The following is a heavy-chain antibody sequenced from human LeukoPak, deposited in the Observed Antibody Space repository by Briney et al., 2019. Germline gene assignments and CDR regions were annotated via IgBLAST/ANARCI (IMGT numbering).Heavy chain of an antibody. Sequence: PGGSLRLSCAASGFTFSSYEMNWVRQAPGKGLEWVSSISSSSSYIYYADSVKGRFTISRDNAKNSLYLQMNSLRAEDTAVYYCASQMIQPSGDWDYWGQGTLVTVSS. CDR2: ISSSSSYI. D-gene: IGHD2-21*02. V-gene: IGHV3-21*01. J-gene: IGHJ4*02. CDR1: GFTFSSYE. CDR3: ASQMIQPSGDWDY.